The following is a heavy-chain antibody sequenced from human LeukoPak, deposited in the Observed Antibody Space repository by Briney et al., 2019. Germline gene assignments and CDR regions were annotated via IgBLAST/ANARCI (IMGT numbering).Heavy chain of an antibody. V-gene: IGHV1-69*05. CDR3: ARDTRAYMDTPRWFDP. D-gene: IGHD2-2*02. J-gene: IGHJ5*02. CDR1: GCTFSSYA. CDR2: IIPNFATA. Sequence: GASLKVSCKASGCTFSSYAISWVRQAPGHGLEWMGGIIPNFATANYAQQFQGRDTITTDESMSTAYMELSSLSSEDTAVYCSARDTRAYMDTPRWFDPWGQGTLVTVSS.